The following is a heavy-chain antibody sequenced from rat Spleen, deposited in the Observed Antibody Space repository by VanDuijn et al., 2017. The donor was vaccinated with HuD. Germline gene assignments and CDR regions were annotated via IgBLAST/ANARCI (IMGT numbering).Heavy chain of an antibody. CDR2: ISYGDSSGHSST. V-gene: IGHV5-29*01. J-gene: IGHJ4*01. CDR1: GFTFSDYG. D-gene: IGHD4-5*01. CDR3: ARHRVIRGNTLYYVMDA. Sequence: EVQLVESGGGLVQPGRSLKLSCAASGFTFSDYGMAWVRQAPTKGLEWVATISYGDSSGHSSTYYRDSVKGRFTYSRDNAQSTLYLQMVSLRSEDTATYYCARHRVIRGNTLYYVMDAWGQGASVTVSS.